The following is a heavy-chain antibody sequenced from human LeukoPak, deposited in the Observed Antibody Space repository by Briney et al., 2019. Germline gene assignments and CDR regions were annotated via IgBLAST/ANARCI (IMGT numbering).Heavy chain of an antibody. CDR3: ACRMFASNWFQP. J-gene: IGHJ5*02. CDR2: IYPGDSRT. D-gene: IGHD3-10*02. CDR1: GYSLSDYW. Sequence: GESLEISCKGYGYSLSDYWIGWVRQMPGKGLEWMAVIYPGDSRTRYNPSYQGQVTISVDKSINTAYLKWSSLKASDTDLYYCACRMFASNWFQPWGQGTLVTVSS. V-gene: IGHV5-51*01.